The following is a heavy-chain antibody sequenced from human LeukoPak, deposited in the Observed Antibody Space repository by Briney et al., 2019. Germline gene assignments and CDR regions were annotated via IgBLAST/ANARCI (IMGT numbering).Heavy chain of an antibody. CDR1: GFTFSSYS. J-gene: IGHJ4*02. Sequence: GGSLRLSCAASGFTFSSYSMNWVRQAPGKGLEWVSSISSSSSYIYYADSVKGRFTISRDNAKNSLYLQMNSLRAEDTAVYYCARLITMVRGVIVDYWGQGTLVTVSS. D-gene: IGHD3-10*01. V-gene: IGHV3-21*04. CDR3: ARLITMVRGVIVDY. CDR2: ISSSSSYI.